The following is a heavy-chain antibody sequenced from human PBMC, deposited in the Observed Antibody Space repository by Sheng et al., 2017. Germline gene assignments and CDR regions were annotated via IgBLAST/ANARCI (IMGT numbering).Heavy chain of an antibody. V-gene: IGHV4-34*01. CDR3: AREGQVGATPTDKYYFDY. Sequence: QVQLQQWGAGLLKPSETLSLTCAVYGGSFSGYYWSWIRQPPGKGLEWIGEINHSGSTNYNPSLKSRVTISVDTSKNQFSLKLSSVTAADTAVYYCAREGQVGATPTDKYYFDYWGQGTLVTVSS. D-gene: IGHD1-26*01. CDR1: GGSFSGYY. J-gene: IGHJ4*02. CDR2: INHSGST.